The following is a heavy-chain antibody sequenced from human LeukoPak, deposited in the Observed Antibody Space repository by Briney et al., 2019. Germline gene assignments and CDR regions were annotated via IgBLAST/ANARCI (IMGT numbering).Heavy chain of an antibody. V-gene: IGHV1-2*02. CDR3: ARAVYYYDSSGYLVY. D-gene: IGHD3-22*01. J-gene: IGHJ4*02. Sequence: ASVKVSCKASGYTFTGYYMHWVRQAPGQGLEWMGWINPNSGGTNYAQKFQGRVTMTRDTSISTAYMELSRLRSDDTAVYYCARAVYYYDSSGYLVYWGQGTLVTVSS. CDR2: INPNSGGT. CDR1: GYTFTGYY.